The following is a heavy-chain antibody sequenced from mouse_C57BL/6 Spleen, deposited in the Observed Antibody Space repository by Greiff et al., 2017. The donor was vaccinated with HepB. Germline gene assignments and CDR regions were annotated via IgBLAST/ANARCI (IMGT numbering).Heavy chain of an antibody. CDR3: ARWDDYDGAY. CDR2: IYPRSGNT. J-gene: IGHJ3*01. V-gene: IGHV1-81*01. Sequence: VMLVESGAELARPGASVKLSCKASGYTFTSYGISWVKQRTGQGLEWIGEIYPRSGNTYYNEKFKGKATLTADKSSSTAYMELRSLTSEDSEVYFCARWDDYDGAYWGQGTLVTVSA. D-gene: IGHD2-4*01. CDR1: GYTFTSYG.